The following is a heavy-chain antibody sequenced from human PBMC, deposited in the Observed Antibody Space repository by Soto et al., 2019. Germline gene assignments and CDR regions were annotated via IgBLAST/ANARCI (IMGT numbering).Heavy chain of an antibody. J-gene: IGHJ4*02. CDR1: GCTYVDHA. D-gene: IGHD2-15*01. CDR3: TVVATTFHY. V-gene: IGHV3-49*03. Sequence: GGSVSRSCTTCGCTYVDHAMSWFSQAPGKGLEWVGFIRSKTYGGTAEYAASVKGRFGISRDDSKRIAYLQMNSLKTEDTAVYYCTVVATTFHYWGQGTLVTVS. CDR2: IRSKTYGGTA.